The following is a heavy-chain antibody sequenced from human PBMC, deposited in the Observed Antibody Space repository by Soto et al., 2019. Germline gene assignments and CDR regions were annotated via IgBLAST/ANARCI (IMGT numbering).Heavy chain of an antibody. Sequence: PGESLKISCKGSGYSFTTYWIALVRQVPGKGLEWVGIIYPGDSDTRYSPSFEGHVTISVDKSISTAFLQWSSLKASDNAIYYCARHSTSAPKDYWGQGTLVAVSS. V-gene: IGHV5-51*01. CDR1: GYSFTTYW. CDR2: IYPGDSDT. D-gene: IGHD3-10*01. CDR3: ARHSTSAPKDY. J-gene: IGHJ4*01.